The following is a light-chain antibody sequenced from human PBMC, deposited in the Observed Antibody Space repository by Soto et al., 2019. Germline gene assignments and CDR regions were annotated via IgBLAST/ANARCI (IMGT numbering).Light chain of an antibody. V-gene: IGKV3-11*01. CDR2: DAS. CDR3: QHRSTWPRT. Sequence: EIVLTQSPATLSLSPGERATLSCRASQSVTSSLVWYQQKPGQAPRLLIYDASNRATGIPARFSGSGSGTDFTLTISILEPEDFAVYYCQHRSTWPRTFGGGTKVEIK. J-gene: IGKJ4*01. CDR1: QSVTSS.